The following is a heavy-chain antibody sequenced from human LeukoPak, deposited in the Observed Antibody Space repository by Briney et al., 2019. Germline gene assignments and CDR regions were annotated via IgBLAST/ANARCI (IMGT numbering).Heavy chain of an antibody. D-gene: IGHD3-3*01. Sequence: GGSLRLSCAASGFTFSDSYMTWVRQAPGKGLEWLSSISSSGNTIYYADSVKGRFAVSRDNAKNSLYLQMYSLRAADTAMYFCARADFGVLIIGYYYFYMDDWGKGTTVTVSS. CDR3: ARADFGVLIIGYYYFYMDD. CDR1: GFTFSDSY. J-gene: IGHJ6*03. CDR2: ISSSGNTI. V-gene: IGHV3-11*01.